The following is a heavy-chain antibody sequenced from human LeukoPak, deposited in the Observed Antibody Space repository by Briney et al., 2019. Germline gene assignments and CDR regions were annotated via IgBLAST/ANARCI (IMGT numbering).Heavy chain of an antibody. CDR2: MNANSGNT. CDR1: GDTFTSYE. Sequence: GASVKVSCKACGDTFTSYEINWGRQATGQGGEWMGWMNANSGNTGYAQKFQGRVTMTRNTSISTAYMVLSSLRSEDTALYYSARGLGPHWGQGTPVTVSS. CDR3: ARGLGPH. J-gene: IGHJ4*02. V-gene: IGHV1-8*01. D-gene: IGHD7-27*01.